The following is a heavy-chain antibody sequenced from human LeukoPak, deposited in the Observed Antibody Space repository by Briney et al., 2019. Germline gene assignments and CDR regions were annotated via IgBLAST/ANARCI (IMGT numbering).Heavy chain of an antibody. CDR1: GFTVSSNY. CDR2: ISATGGSP. D-gene: IGHD3-10*01. V-gene: IGHV3-23*01. CDR3: AKDLNYYGSGTDY. Sequence: GGSLRLSCAASGFTVSSNYMSWVRQAPGKGLEWVSTISATGGSPYYADSVKGRFTISRDNSKNTLYLQLNSLRAEDAAVYYCAKDLNYYGSGTDYWGQGTLVTVSS. J-gene: IGHJ4*02.